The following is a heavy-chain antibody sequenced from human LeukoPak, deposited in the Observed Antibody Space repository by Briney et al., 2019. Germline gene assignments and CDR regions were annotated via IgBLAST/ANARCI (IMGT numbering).Heavy chain of an antibody. J-gene: IGHJ4*02. CDR2: ISWDGGLT. CDR3: AKPRRGTITTGPAYTH. V-gene: IGHV3-43D*03. CDR1: GFTFDDYA. D-gene: IGHD4-11*01. Sequence: GGSLRLSCAASGFTFDDYAMHWVRQAPGKGLEWVSLISWDGGLTYYADSMEGRFTISRDNSKNSLYLQMNSLRAEDTALYYCAKPRRGTITTGPAYTHWGQGTLVTVSS.